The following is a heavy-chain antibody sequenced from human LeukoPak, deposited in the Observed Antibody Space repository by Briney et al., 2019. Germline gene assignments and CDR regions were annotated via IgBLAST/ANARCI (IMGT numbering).Heavy chain of an antibody. J-gene: IGHJ4*02. V-gene: IGHV5-51*01. D-gene: IGHD2-15*01. CDR3: ARAGYCSGGSCYVFDY. Sequence: GESLKISCKGSGYSFTSYWIGWVRQMPGEGLEWMGIIYPGDPDTRYSPSFQGQVTISADKSISTAYLQWSSLKASDTAMYYCARAGYCSGGSCYVFDYWGQGTLVTVSS. CDR1: GYSFTSYW. CDR2: IYPGDPDT.